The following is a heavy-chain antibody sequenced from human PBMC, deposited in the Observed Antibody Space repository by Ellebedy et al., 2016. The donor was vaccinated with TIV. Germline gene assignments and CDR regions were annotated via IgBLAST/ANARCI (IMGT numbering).Heavy chain of an antibody. CDR3: ARGEVVIKGGFDY. CDR1: GGSISSYY. V-gene: IGHV4-59*01. Sequence: SETLSLXCTVSGGSISSYYWSWIRQPPGKGLEWIGYIYYSGSTNYNPSLKSRVTISVDTSKNQFSLKLSSVTAADTAVYYCARGEVVIKGGFDYWGQGTLVTVSS. D-gene: IGHD3-22*01. J-gene: IGHJ4*02. CDR2: IYYSGST.